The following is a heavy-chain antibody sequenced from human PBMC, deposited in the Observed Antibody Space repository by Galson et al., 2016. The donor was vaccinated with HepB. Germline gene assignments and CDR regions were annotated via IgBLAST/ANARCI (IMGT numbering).Heavy chain of an antibody. CDR3: ARVVVDAAFRWGKKKEEYYFDY. CDR2: IHHRGST. V-gene: IGHV4-30-2*01. J-gene: IGHJ4*02. CDR1: GDSISSGGNS. D-gene: IGHD2-15*01. Sequence: TLSLTCAVSGDSISSGGNSWSWIRQPPGKGLEWIGYIHHRGSTYYNPSLKSRVTISVDRSKNRFSLNLGSVTAADTAVYFCARVVVDAAFRWGKKKEEYYFDYWGQGTLVTVSS.